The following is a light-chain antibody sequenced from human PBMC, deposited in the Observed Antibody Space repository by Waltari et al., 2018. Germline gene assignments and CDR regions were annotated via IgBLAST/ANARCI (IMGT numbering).Light chain of an antibody. CDR3: QSYDSSLSGVV. CDR2: ANS. Sequence: QSVLTQPPSVSGAPGQRVTISCTGSSSNIGAGYDVHWYQQLPGTAPKLLIYANSNRPSGFPDRFPGSKSGTSASLAITGLQAEDEADYYCQSYDSSLSGVVFGGGTKLTVL. V-gene: IGLV1-40*01. CDR1: SSNIGAGYD. J-gene: IGLJ2*01.